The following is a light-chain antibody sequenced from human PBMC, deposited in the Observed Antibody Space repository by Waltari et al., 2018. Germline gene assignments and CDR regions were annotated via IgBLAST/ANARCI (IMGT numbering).Light chain of an antibody. CDR2: INE. CDR1: SSNIGRNP. V-gene: IGLV1-44*01. Sequence: QSVLTQPPSASGTPGQRVTISCSGSSSNIGRNPVNWYQQLTGTAAKLRIQINEHRPSGVPDRFSGSRSGTSASLAIIGLQSEDEADYYCATWDASLTGWVFGGGTKLTVL. J-gene: IGLJ2*01. CDR3: ATWDASLTGWV.